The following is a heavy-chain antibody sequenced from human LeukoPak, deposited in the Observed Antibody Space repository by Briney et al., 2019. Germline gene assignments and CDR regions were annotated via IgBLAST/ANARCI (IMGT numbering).Heavy chain of an antibody. D-gene: IGHD4-17*01. Sequence: ASVTVSCKASGHTFSTSSITWVRQAPGQGLEWVGWISAYNGHTKYAQKVQGRVTLTTDTSTSTAYMELRSLRSDDTAMYYCARGGDYVKFDYWGQGTLVTVSS. CDR1: GHTFSTSS. J-gene: IGHJ4*02. CDR3: ARGGDYVKFDY. V-gene: IGHV1-18*01. CDR2: ISAYNGHT.